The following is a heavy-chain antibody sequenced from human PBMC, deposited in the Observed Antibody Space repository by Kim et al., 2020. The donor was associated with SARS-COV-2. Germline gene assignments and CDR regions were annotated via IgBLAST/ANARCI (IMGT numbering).Heavy chain of an antibody. CDR2: ISYDGSNK. CDR1: GFTFSSYD. V-gene: IGHV3-30*18. Sequence: GGSLRLSCAASGFTFSSYDMHWVRQAPGKGLEWVAVISYDGSNKYYADSVKGRFTISRDNSKNTLYLQMNSLRAEDTAVYYCAKDFEITMVRGVQYYYYYGMDVWGHGTTVTVSS. D-gene: IGHD3-10*01. CDR3: AKDFEITMVRGVQYYYYYGMDV. J-gene: IGHJ6*02.